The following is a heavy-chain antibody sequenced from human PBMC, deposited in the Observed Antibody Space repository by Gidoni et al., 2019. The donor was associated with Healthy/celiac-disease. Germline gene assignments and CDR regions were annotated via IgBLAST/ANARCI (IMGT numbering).Heavy chain of an antibody. CDR1: GGSISSYY. J-gene: IGHJ4*02. V-gene: IGHV4-59*01. CDR3: ARGDYSGSYSVY. D-gene: IGHD1-26*01. CDR2: IYYSGST. Sequence: QVQLQESGPGLVKPSETLSLTCTVSGGSISSYYWSWIRQPPGKGLEWIGYIYYSGSTNYNPSLKSRVTISVDTSKNQFSLKLSSVTAADTAVYYCARGDYSGSYSVYWGQGTLVTVSS.